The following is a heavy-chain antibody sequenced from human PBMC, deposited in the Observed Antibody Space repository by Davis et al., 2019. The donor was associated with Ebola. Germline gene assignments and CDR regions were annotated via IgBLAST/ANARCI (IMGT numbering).Heavy chain of an antibody. Sequence: PGGSLRLFCAASGFTFSSYGMHWVRQAPGKGLEWVAVISYDGSNKYYADSVKGRFTISRDNSKNTLYLQMNSLRAEDTAVYYCARKTFFQHWGQGTLVTVSS. J-gene: IGHJ1*01. CDR3: ARKTFFQH. CDR1: GFTFSSYG. V-gene: IGHV3-30*19. CDR2: ISYDGSNK.